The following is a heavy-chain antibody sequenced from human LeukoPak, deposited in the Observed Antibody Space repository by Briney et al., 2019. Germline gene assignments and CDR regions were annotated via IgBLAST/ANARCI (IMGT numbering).Heavy chain of an antibody. CDR2: INAGNGNT. CDR1: GYTFTSYA. Sequence: ASVKVSCKASGYTFTSYAMHWVRQAPGQRLEWMGWINAGNGNTEYSQKFQGRVTITRDTSASTAYMELSSLRSEDTAVYYCARELVRGNWFEPCGQGTLVTVSS. CDR3: ARELVRGNWFEP. D-gene: IGHD3-10*01. J-gene: IGHJ5*02. V-gene: IGHV1-3*01.